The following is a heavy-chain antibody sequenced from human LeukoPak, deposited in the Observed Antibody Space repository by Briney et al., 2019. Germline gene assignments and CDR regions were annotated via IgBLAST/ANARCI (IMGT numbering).Heavy chain of an antibody. Sequence: PSETLSLTCTVSGGSISDYYWSWIRQPPGKGLEWIGYIYYSGSTNYNPSLKSRVTISVDTSKNQFSLKLSSATAADTAMYYCATSSYSNSWYPLDYWGQGTQVTVSS. D-gene: IGHD6-13*01. V-gene: IGHV4-59*08. CDR1: GGSISDYY. CDR2: IYYSGST. CDR3: ATSSYSNSWYPLDY. J-gene: IGHJ4*02.